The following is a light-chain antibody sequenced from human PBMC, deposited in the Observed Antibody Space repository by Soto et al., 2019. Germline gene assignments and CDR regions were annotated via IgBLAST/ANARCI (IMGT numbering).Light chain of an antibody. CDR3: CSYACSSTFYV. CDR1: SSDVGSYSL. J-gene: IGLJ1*01. CDR2: EVS. Sequence: QSALTQPASVSGSPGQSITISCTGTSSDVGSYSLVSWYQQHPGKAPKLMIYEVSKRPSGVSNRFSGSKSGNTASLTISGLQAEDEADYYCCSYACSSTFYVFVTGTKVTVL. V-gene: IGLV2-23*02.